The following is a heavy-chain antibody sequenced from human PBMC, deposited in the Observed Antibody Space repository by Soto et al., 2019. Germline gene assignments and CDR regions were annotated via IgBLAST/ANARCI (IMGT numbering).Heavy chain of an antibody. CDR1: GFSLTTSGVG. CDR3: AHRVLRTVFGLVTTTAIYFDF. CDR2: IYWDGDK. J-gene: IGHJ4*02. Sequence: QITLNESGPTQVKPRQTLTLTCTFSGFSLTTSGVGVGWIRQSPGKAPEWLALIYWDGDKRYSPSLKSRLTITKDTSKNQVVLTMADLDPADTATYYCAHRVLRTVFGLVTTTAIYFDFWGQGTAVAVSS. D-gene: IGHD3-3*01. V-gene: IGHV2-5*02.